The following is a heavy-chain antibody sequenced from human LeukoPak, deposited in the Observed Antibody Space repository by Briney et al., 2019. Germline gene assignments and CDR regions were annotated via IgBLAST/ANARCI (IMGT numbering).Heavy chain of an antibody. D-gene: IGHD1-26*01. Sequence: GESLKISCKGSGYSFTSYWIGWVRQMPGKGLECMGIIYTGESDTRYSPSFQGEVTISADKPTSTASLQWSSLQTSDTAMYYCARQPSREYVGWFDPWGQGTLVTVSS. CDR3: ARQPSREYVGWFDP. CDR2: IYTGESDT. CDR1: GYSFTSYW. V-gene: IGHV5-51*01. J-gene: IGHJ5*02.